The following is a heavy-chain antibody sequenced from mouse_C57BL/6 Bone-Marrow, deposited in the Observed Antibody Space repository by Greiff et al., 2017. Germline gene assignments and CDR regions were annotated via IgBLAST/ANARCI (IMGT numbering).Heavy chain of an antibody. Sequence: QVQLQQSGAELVRPGASVTLSCKASGYTFTDYEMHWVKQTPVHGLEWIGAIDPETGGTAYNQKFKGKAILTADKSSSTAYMELRSLTSEDSAVYYGTRWTFYYGKGAWFAYWGQGTLVTVSA. V-gene: IGHV1-15*01. CDR3: TRWTFYYGKGAWFAY. D-gene: IGHD2-1*01. CDR1: GYTFTDYE. J-gene: IGHJ3*01. CDR2: IDPETGGT.